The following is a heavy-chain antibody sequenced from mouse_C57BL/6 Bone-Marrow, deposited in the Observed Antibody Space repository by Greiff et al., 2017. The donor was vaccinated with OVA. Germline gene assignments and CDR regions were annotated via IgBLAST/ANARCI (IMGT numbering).Heavy chain of an antibody. CDR1: GFTFSDYG. CDR3: ARPGTSDY. V-gene: IGHV5-17*01. CDR2: ISSGSSTI. Sequence: EVQGVESGGGLVKPGGSLKLSCAASGFTFSDYGMHWVRQAPEKGLEWVAYISSGSSTIYYADTVKGRFTNSRDNAKNTLFLQMTSLRSEDTAMYYCARPGTSDYWGQGTTLTVSS. D-gene: IGHD3-3*01. J-gene: IGHJ2*01.